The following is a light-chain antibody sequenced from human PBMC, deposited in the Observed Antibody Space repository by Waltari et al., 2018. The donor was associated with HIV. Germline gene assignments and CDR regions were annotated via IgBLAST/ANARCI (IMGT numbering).Light chain of an antibody. J-gene: IGKJ1*01. CDR2: AAS. Sequence: DIQLTQSPSSLSASVGDRVTITCRASQGIYNSLAWYQQKPGKVPKLLIYAASTLHSGVPSRFSGSGSGTDCTLTISSLQPEDVATYFCQKYNAAPWTFGQGTKVEIK. CDR3: QKYNAAPWT. V-gene: IGKV1-27*01. CDR1: QGIYNS.